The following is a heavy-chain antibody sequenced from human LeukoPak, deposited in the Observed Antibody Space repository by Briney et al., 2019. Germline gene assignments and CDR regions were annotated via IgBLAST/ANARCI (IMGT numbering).Heavy chain of an antibody. J-gene: IGHJ4*02. D-gene: IGHD3-22*01. Sequence: ASVKVSCKASGYIFTSYGISWVRQAPGQGLEWMGWISAYNGHTRYVQKLQDRVTMTRDTSISTAYMELSRLRSDDTAVYYCARDERYDSSGYPFDYWGQGTLVTVSS. CDR2: ISAYNGHT. V-gene: IGHV1-18*01. CDR1: GYIFTSYG. CDR3: ARDERYDSSGYPFDY.